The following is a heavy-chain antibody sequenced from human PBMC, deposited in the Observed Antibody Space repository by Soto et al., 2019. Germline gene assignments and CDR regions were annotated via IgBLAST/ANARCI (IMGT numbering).Heavy chain of an antibody. Sequence: TLSLTFTVSGDSIRSGKHYWSWIRQPPGKGLEWIGYIYYSGSTYYSPSLKSPVIISVDTSENQFSLKLSSVTAADTAVYYCARLDTLTVYGCMDVWGQGTTVTVYS. CDR3: ARLDTLTVYGCMDV. J-gene: IGHJ6*02. CDR1: GDSIRSGKHY. CDR2: IYYSGST. D-gene: IGHD3-9*01. V-gene: IGHV4-30-4*01.